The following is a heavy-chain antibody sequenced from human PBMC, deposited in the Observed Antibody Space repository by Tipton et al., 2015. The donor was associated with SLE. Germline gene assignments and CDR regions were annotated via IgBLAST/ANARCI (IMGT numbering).Heavy chain of an antibody. CDR1: GGSFSGYY. V-gene: IGHV4-34*01. CDR2: INHSGST. D-gene: IGHD1-26*01. Sequence: TLSLTCAVYGGSFSGYYWSWIRQPPGKGLEWIGEINHSGSTNYNPSLKSRVTISVDTSKNQFSLKLSSVTAADTAVYYCARRYGGSYNFDYWGQGTLVTVSS. CDR3: ARRYGGSYNFDY. J-gene: IGHJ4*02.